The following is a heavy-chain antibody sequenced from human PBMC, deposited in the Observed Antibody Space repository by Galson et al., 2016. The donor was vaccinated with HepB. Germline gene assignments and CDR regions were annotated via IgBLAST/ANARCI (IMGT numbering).Heavy chain of an antibody. Sequence: SLRLSCAASGFTFSNAWMNWVRQAPGKGLEWVGHIKSEPDGGTTEYAASVKGRFTISRDDSKSIAYLQMNSLKTEDAAVYYCRGRGYYSGLDVWGQGTTVTVSS. CDR1: GFTFSNAW. CDR2: IKSEPDGGTT. J-gene: IGHJ6*02. V-gene: IGHV3-15*01. CDR3: RGRGYYSGLDV.